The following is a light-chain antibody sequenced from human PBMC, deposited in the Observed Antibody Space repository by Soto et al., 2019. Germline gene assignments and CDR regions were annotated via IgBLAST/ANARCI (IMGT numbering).Light chain of an antibody. CDR2: DVT. CDR3: CSYAGSYTYV. Sequence: QSAPTQPRSVSGSPGQSVTISCTGTSSDVGDYIYVSWYQQHPGKAPKLMIYDVTKRPSGVPDRFSGSKSGNTASLTISGLQAEDEADYYCCSYAGSYTYVFGTGTKLTVL. CDR1: SSDVGDYIY. J-gene: IGLJ1*01. V-gene: IGLV2-11*01.